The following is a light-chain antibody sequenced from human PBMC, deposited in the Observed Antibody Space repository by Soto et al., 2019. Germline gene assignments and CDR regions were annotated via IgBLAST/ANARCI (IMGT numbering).Light chain of an antibody. V-gene: IGLV2-18*01. CDR1: STDFVSYNR. CDR2: EVS. CDR3: SLYTSDNAYV. J-gene: IGLJ1*01. Sequence: QSVLTQPPSVSGSPGQSVTISCTGTSTDFVSYNRVSWYQQPPGTAPNLMIYEVSKRPSGVPDRFSGSKSGNAASLTISGLRAADEADYYCSLYTSDNAYVFGTGTKVTVL.